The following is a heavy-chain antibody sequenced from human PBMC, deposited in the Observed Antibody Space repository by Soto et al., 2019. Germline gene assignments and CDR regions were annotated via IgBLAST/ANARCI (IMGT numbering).Heavy chain of an antibody. Sequence: QLQLQESGPGLVKPSETLSLTCRVSDGSMNSDSSYWGWIRQPPGKGLEWIGVINHSGSTYHNLSLKGRVTMSVAASSNQFSLKLTSMTAADTAVYYCARLGGYVSVGYYYLWDSWGQGTLVTVSS. CDR3: ARLGGYVSVGYYYLWDS. J-gene: IGHJ4*02. D-gene: IGHD3-22*01. CDR1: DGSMNSDSSY. V-gene: IGHV4-39*01. CDR2: INHSGST.